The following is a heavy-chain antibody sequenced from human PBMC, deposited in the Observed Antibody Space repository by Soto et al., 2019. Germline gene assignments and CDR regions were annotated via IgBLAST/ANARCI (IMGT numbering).Heavy chain of an antibody. CDR1: GGSFSGYY. CDR2: INHSGST. D-gene: IGHD2-8*02. J-gene: IGHJ4*02. V-gene: IGHV4-34*01. Sequence: QVQLQQWGAGLLKPSETLSLTCAVYGGSFSGYYWTWIRQPPGTGLEWIGEINHSGSTNYNPSLKSRVTISVDTSKNQLSLKLTSVTAADTAVYYCARAKITGLFDYWGQGPLVTVSS. CDR3: ARAKITGLFDY.